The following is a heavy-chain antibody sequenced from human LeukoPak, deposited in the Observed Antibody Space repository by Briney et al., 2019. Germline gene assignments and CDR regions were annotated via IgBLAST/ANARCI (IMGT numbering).Heavy chain of an antibody. D-gene: IGHD6-6*01. CDR1: GGSISSHY. CDR3: ASVSSSSGFGFDY. J-gene: IGHJ4*02. CDR2: IYYSGST. V-gene: IGHV4-59*11. Sequence: SETLSLTCTVSGGSISSHYWSWIRQPPGKGLEWIGHIYYSGSTNYNPSLKSRVTISVDTSKNQFSLKLSSVTAADTAVYYCASVSSSSGFGFDYWGQGTLVTVSS.